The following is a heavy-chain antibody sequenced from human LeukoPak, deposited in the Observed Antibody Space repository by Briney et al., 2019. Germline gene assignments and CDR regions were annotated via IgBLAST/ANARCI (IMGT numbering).Heavy chain of an antibody. CDR3: AKDAY. CDR2: IKQDGRVK. V-gene: IGHV3-7*04. CDR1: GITFRSYW. Sequence: GGPLRLSCAAPGITFRSYWMSWCAKAPGKGRKWVANIKQDGRVKYYVDSVKGRFTISRDNAKSSLYLQMNSLRAEDTAMYYCAKDAYWGQGTLVTVSS. J-gene: IGHJ4*02.